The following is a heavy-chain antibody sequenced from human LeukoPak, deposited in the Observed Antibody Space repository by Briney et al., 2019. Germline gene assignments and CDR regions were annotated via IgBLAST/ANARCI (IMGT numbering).Heavy chain of an antibody. CDR3: AKDGEVLTGYYHTPNWFDP. D-gene: IGHD3-9*01. CDR2: ISYDGSNK. Sequence: GRSLRLSCAASGFTFSSYGMHWVRQAPGKGLEWVAVISYDGSNKYYADSVKGRFTISRDNSKNTLYLQMNSLRAEDTAVYYCAKDGEVLTGYYHTPNWFDPWGQGTLVTVSS. V-gene: IGHV3-30*18. J-gene: IGHJ5*02. CDR1: GFTFSSYG.